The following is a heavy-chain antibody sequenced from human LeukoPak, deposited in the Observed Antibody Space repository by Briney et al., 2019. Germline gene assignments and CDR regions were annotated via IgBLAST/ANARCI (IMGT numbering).Heavy chain of an antibody. V-gene: IGHV3-74*01. CDR3: ARDYDSSGYYPRAAFDI. D-gene: IGHD3-22*01. CDR2: INSDGSST. J-gene: IGHJ3*02. CDR1: GFTFSSYW. Sequence: PGGSLRLSCAASGFTFSSYWRHWVRQAPGKGLVWVARINSDGSSTNYADSVKGRFTISRDNAKNTLYLQMNSLRAEDTAVYYCARDYDSSGYYPRAAFDIWGQGTMVTVSS.